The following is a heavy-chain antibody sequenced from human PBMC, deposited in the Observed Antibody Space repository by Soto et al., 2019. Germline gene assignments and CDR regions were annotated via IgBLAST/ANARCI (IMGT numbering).Heavy chain of an antibody. CDR3: ARVASDYINSADH. Sequence: EVQLLESGGGLVQPGGSLRPSCAASGFILNAYPLPWVGRAPGRGWEWVSAIGGSGGNTYYAASVKGRFTISRDNSKDTVDLEMNRLRVDDTAVYFCARVASDYINSADHWGQGILVTVSS. J-gene: IGHJ4*02. D-gene: IGHD4-4*01. V-gene: IGHV3-23*01. CDR1: GFILNAYP. CDR2: IGGSGGNT.